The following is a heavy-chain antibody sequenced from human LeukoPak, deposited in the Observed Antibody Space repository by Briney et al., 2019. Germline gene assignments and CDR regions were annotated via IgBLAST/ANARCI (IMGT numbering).Heavy chain of an antibody. CDR3: ARGRASAGGYGGYDWGVWFDP. CDR2: MNPNSGNT. Sequence: ASVKVSCKASGYTFTSYDINWVRQATGQGLEWMGWMNPNSGNTGYAQKFQGRVTMTRNTSISTAYMELSSLRSEDTAVYYCARGRASAGGYGGYDWGVWFDPWGQGTLVTVSS. D-gene: IGHD5-12*01. J-gene: IGHJ5*02. V-gene: IGHV1-8*01. CDR1: GYTFTSYD.